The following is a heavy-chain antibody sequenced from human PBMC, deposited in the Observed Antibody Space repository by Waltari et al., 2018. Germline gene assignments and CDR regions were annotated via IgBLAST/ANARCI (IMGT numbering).Heavy chain of an antibody. CDR2: FHKSGTT. V-gene: IGHV4-39*07. J-gene: IGHJ4*02. D-gene: IGHD5-12*01. Sequence: QLQLQESGPGLVKPSETLSLTCTVSRSSIRNNNYYWGWVRQPPGKGLEWIGSFHKSGTTYYNPALKSRVTISVDPSNNQFSLKLNSVTAADTAVYYCVRGYPDIVATISDYWGQGTLVIVSS. CDR3: VRGYPDIVATISDY. CDR1: RSSIRNNNYY.